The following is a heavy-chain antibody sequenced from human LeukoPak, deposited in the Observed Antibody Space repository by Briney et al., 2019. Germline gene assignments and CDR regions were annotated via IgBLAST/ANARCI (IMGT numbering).Heavy chain of an antibody. Sequence: GTSLSLSCAASGFTFSSYAMHWVRQAPGKGLECVSVISGNGGNTYYANSVKGRFTTSRDNSKNTLYLQMGSLRVEDMAVYYCARDLDYYGSGSSIHWYYGMDVWGQGSTVTVSS. D-gene: IGHD3-10*01. CDR3: ARDLDYYGSGSSIHWYYGMDV. J-gene: IGHJ6*02. CDR1: GFTFSSYA. CDR2: ISGNGGNT. V-gene: IGHV3-64*01.